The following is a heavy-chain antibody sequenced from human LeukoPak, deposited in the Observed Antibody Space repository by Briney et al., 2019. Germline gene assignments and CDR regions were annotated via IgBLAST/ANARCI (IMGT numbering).Heavy chain of an antibody. V-gene: IGHV3-23*01. J-gene: IGHJ5*02. CDR3: AKDRGSVAPLFDP. D-gene: IGHD5-12*01. CDR2: ISGSGGST. CDR1: GFTFSSYG. Sequence: GGTLRLSCAASGFTFSSYGMSWVRQAPGKGLERVSAISGSGGSTYYADSVKGRFTISRDDSKNTLYLQMNSLRAEDTAVYYCAKDRGSVAPLFDPWGQGTLVTVSS.